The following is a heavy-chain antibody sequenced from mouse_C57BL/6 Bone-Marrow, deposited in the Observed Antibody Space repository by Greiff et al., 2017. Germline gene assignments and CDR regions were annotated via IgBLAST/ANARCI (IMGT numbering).Heavy chain of an antibody. V-gene: IGHV1-59*01. Sequence: VQLQQPGAELVRPGTSVKLSCKASGYTFTSYWMHWVKQRPGQGLEWIGVIDPSDSYTNYNQKFKGKATLTVDTYSSTAYMQLSSLTSEASAVYYCARRGLLPDYWGQGTTLTVSS. CDR1: GYTFTSYW. D-gene: IGHD2-3*01. CDR2: IDPSDSYT. CDR3: ARRGLLPDY. J-gene: IGHJ2*01.